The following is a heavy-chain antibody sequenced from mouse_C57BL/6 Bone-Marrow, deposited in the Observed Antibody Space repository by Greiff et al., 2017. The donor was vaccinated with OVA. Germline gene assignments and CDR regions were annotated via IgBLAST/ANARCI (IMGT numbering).Heavy chain of an antibody. J-gene: IGHJ4*01. Sequence: DVMLVESGGGLVKPGGSLKLSCAASGFTFSDYGMHWVRQAPEKGLEWVAYISSGSSTIYYADTVKGRFTISRDNAKNTLFLQMTSLRSEDTAMYYCARGDYDGYYAMDYWGQGTSVTVSS. CDR2: ISSGSSTI. D-gene: IGHD2-4*01. CDR1: GFTFSDYG. V-gene: IGHV5-17*01. CDR3: ARGDYDGYYAMDY.